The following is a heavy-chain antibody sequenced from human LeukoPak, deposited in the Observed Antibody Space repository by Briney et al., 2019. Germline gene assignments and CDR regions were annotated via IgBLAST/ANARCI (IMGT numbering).Heavy chain of an antibody. CDR1: GYSISSGYY. D-gene: IGHD2-2*01. V-gene: IGHV4-38-2*02. CDR2: IYHSGST. CDR3: ARSPIVVVPAAILDFDY. Sequence: SETLSLTCTVSGYSISSGYYWGWIRQPPEKGLEWIGSIYHSGSTYYNPSLKSRVTISVDTSKNQFSLKLSSVTAADTAVYYCARSPIVVVPAAILDFDYWGQGTLVTVSS. J-gene: IGHJ4*02.